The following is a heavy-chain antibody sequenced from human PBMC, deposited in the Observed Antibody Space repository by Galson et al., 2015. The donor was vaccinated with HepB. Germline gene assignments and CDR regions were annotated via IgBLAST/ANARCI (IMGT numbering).Heavy chain of an antibody. CDR1: GFTFSSYA. Sequence: SLRLSCAASGFTFSSYAMHWVRQAPGKGLEWVAVISYDGSNKYYADSVKGRFTISRDNSKNTLYLRMNSLRAEDTAVYYCARDSDLYGDPGAFDIWGQGTMVTVSS. CDR3: ARDSDLYGDPGAFDI. J-gene: IGHJ3*02. CDR2: ISYDGSNK. V-gene: IGHV3-30*04. D-gene: IGHD4-17*01.